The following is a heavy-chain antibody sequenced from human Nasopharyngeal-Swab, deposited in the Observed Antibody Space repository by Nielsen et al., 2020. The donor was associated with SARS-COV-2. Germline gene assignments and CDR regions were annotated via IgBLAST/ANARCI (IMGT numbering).Heavy chain of an antibody. J-gene: IGHJ6*02. CDR3: TKTNYGMDV. Sequence: GGSLRLSCEASGFTFSNVWMNWVRQAPGKGLEWVGRIKSKADGETTDYAVPVRGRFTISRDDSKDTLYLHMNSLKFEDTAVYYCTKTNYGMDVWGQGTTATVSS. CDR2: IKSKADGETT. CDR1: GFTFSNVW. D-gene: IGHD2-8*01. V-gene: IGHV3-15*01.